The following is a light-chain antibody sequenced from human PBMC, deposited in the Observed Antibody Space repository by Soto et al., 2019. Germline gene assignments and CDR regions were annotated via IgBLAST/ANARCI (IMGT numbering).Light chain of an antibody. J-gene: IGLJ3*02. CDR2: DDS. CDR3: QVWDSSSYHWV. Sequence: SYVLTQPPSVSVAPGQTARMTCGGIHIGDKSVHWYQQRPRQAPVLVVYDDSDRPSGIPERISGSKSGNTATLTITRVEAGDEADYYCQVWDSSSYHWVFGGGTKLTVL. CDR1: HIGDKS. V-gene: IGLV3-21*02.